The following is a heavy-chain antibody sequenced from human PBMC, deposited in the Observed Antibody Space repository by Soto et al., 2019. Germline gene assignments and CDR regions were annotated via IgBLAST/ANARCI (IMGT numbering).Heavy chain of an antibody. CDR3: ARWTYCGTTSRYGFRY. CDR2: MYYSGTT. V-gene: IGHV4-59*11. J-gene: IGHJ4*02. CDR1: GGSISGHY. Sequence: SETLSLTCTVSGGSISGHYWSWIRQPPGMGLQWIGYMYYSGTTNYNPSLKSRVTISGDTSKNQFSLKLSSVTAADTAVYFCARWTYCGTTSRYGFRYWGRGTLVTVSS. D-gene: IGHD2-21*01.